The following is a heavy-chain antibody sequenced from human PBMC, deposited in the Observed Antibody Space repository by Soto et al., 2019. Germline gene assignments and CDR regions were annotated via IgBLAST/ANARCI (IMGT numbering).Heavy chain of an antibody. CDR2: ISGTGETT. D-gene: IGHD4-17*01. CDR1: GFTFGNSA. CDR3: VKDRSDYGRFDP. Sequence: GESLKISCAASGFTFGNSAMSWVRQAPGKGLEWVSIISGTGETTAYIESVQGRFIISRDNSDNTLYLQMNSLRAEDSAIYYCVKDRSDYGRFDPWGQGTLVTVSS. V-gene: IGHV3-23*01. J-gene: IGHJ5*02.